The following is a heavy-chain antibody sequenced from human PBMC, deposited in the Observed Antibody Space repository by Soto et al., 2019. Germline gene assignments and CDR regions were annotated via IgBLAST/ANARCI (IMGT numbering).Heavy chain of an antibody. CDR1: GFSLSTSGMC. Sequence: DPTLVNPTQTLTLTCTFSGFSLSTSGMCVSWIRQPPGKALEWLALIDWDDDKYYSTSLKTRLTISKDTSKNQVVLTMTNMDPVDTATYYCALIPGIAAAGTPLDVWGQGTTVTVSS. CDR3: ALIPGIAAAGTPLDV. J-gene: IGHJ6*02. D-gene: IGHD6-13*01. CDR2: IDWDDDK. V-gene: IGHV2-70*01.